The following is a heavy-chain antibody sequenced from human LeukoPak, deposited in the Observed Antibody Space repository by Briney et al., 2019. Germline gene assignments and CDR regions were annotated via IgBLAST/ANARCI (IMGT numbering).Heavy chain of an antibody. V-gene: IGHV3-48*03. CDR3: ARDATPTHSSGWVYMDV. J-gene: IGHJ6*04. Sequence: PGGSLRLSCAASGFSFSSYEMNWVRQAPGKGLEWTAYISAGGTLTHYADSMEGRFTISRDNAKNSLYLQMNSLRGEDTGLYYCARDATPTHSSGWVYMDVWGKGTTVTISS. D-gene: IGHD6-25*01. CDR1: GFSFSSYE. CDR2: ISAGGTLT.